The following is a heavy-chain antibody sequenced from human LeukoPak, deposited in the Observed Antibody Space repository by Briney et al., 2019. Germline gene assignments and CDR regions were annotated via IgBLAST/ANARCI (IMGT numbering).Heavy chain of an antibody. CDR3: AGGDYVRYYYGMDV. Sequence: SVKVSCKASGGTFSSYAISWVRQAPGQGFEWMGGIIPIFGTANYAQKFQGRVTITRDTSASTAYMELSSLRSEDTAVYYCAGGDYVRYYYGMDVWGQGTTVTVSS. J-gene: IGHJ6*02. CDR1: GGTFSSYA. V-gene: IGHV1-69*05. CDR2: IIPIFGTA. D-gene: IGHD4-17*01.